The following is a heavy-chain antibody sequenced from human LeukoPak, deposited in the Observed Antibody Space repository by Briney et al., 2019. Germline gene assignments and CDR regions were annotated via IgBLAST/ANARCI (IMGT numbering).Heavy chain of an antibody. J-gene: IGHJ4*02. CDR2: INTDGSST. V-gene: IGHV3-74*01. Sequence: GGSLRLSCAASGFTFSSYWMHWVRQAPGKWLVWVSRINTDGSSTSYADSVKGLFTISRDNAKNTLYLQMNSLRAEDTAVYYCARLGYYYDSSGYYLYYFDYWGQGTLVTVSS. CDR3: ARLGYYYDSSGYYLYYFDY. D-gene: IGHD3-22*01. CDR1: GFTFSSYW.